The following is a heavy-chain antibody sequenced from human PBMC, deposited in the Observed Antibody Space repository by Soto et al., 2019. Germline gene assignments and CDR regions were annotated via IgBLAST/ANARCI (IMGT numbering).Heavy chain of an antibody. Sequence: EVQLLESGGGLVQPGGSLRLSCVASGFTFSTYAMNWVRQAPGKGLEWVSALSGSGRSTFYEDSVKGRFTIYRDKSKNTLFVQMKSLRAEDTAVYYCAKGSSGWYSFGFDPWGQGTLVTVSS. V-gene: IGHV3-23*01. CDR1: GFTFSTYA. D-gene: IGHD6-19*01. J-gene: IGHJ5*02. CDR2: LSGSGRST. CDR3: AKGSSGWYSFGFDP.